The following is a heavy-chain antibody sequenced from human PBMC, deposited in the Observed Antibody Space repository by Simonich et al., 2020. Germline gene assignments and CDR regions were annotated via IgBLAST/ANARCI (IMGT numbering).Heavy chain of an antibody. Sequence: QVQLQQWGAGLLKPSETLSLTCAVYGGSFSGYYWSWIRQPPGKGLEWIGEINQSGSTKYNPPLKSPVTIAVDTAKNQFSLKLSSVTAADTAVYYCARGKGWKNAFDIWGQGTMVTVSS. V-gene: IGHV4-34*01. J-gene: IGHJ3*02. CDR3: ARGKGWKNAFDI. D-gene: IGHD1-1*01. CDR2: INQSGST. CDR1: GGSFSGYY.